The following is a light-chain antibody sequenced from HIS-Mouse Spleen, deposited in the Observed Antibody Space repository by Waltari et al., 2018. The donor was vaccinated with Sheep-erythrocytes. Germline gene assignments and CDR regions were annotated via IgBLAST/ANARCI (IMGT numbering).Light chain of an antibody. CDR2: EGS. V-gene: IGLV2-23*01. Sequence: QSALTQPASVSGSPGQSITLSCPGTSSYVGSYNLVSWYQHHPGKAPKLMIYEGSKRPSGVSNRFSGSKSGNTASLTISGLQAEDEADYYCCSYAGSSTPWVFGGGTKLTVL. CDR3: CSYAGSSTPWV. J-gene: IGLJ3*02. CDR1: SSYVGSYNL.